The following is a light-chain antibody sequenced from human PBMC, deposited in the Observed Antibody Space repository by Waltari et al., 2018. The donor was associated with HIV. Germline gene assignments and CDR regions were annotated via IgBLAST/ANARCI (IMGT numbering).Light chain of an antibody. CDR1: QSVGTY. J-gene: IGKJ4*01. Sequence: EIVLTQSPVTLSLSPGDRATLSCRASQSVGTYSAWYQQKSGQAPRLLIYDTSNRATGIPARFSGSGSGTDFTLPISSLEPEDFAVYYCQQRFNWVTFGGGTKVELK. CDR2: DTS. V-gene: IGKV3-11*01. CDR3: QQRFNWVT.